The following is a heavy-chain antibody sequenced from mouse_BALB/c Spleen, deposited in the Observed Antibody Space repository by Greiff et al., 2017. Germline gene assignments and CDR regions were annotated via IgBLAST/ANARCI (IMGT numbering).Heavy chain of an antibody. V-gene: IGHV5-6-4*01. CDR2: ISSGGSYT. Sequence: EVKLMESGGGLVKPGGSLKLSCAASGFTFSSYTMSWVRQTPEKRLEWVATISSGGSYTYYPDSVKGRFTISRDNAKNTLYLQMSSLKSEDTAMYYCTRDHYGSSYDYAMDYWGQGTSVTVSS. J-gene: IGHJ4*01. CDR3: TRDHYGSSYDYAMDY. D-gene: IGHD1-1*01. CDR1: GFTFSSYT.